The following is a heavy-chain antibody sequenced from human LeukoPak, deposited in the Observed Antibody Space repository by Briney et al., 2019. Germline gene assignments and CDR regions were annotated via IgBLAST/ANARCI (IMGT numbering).Heavy chain of an antibody. V-gene: IGHV1-8*03. CDR3: ARSRIAARPRGLTPPSYMDV. J-gene: IGHJ6*03. D-gene: IGHD6-6*01. Sequence: GASVKVSCKASGYTFTSFDINWVRQATGQGLEWMGWMNPNSGNTGYAQKFQGRVTITRNTSISTAYMELSSLRSEDTAVYYCARSRIAARPRGLTPPSYMDVWGKGTTVTVSS. CDR1: GYTFTSFD. CDR2: MNPNSGNT.